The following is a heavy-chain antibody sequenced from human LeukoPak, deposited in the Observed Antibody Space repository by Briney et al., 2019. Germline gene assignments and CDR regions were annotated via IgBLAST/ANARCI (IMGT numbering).Heavy chain of an antibody. Sequence: SGGSLRLSCAASGFTFSSYAMHWVRQAPGKGLEWVAVISYDGSNKYYADSVKGRFTISRDNSKNTLYLQMNSLRAEDTAVYYCAREAEQWSYYYYYGMDVWGQGATVTVSS. V-gene: IGHV3-30*04. CDR1: GFTFSSYA. D-gene: IGHD6-19*01. J-gene: IGHJ6*02. CDR3: AREAEQWSYYYYYGMDV. CDR2: ISYDGSNK.